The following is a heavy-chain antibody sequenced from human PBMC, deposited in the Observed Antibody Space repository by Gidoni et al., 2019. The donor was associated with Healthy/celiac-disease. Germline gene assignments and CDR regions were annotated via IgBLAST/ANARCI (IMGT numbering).Heavy chain of an antibody. CDR3: ARVTTGTTIIGFDP. J-gene: IGHJ5*01. V-gene: IGHV1-2*02. Sequence: QVQLVQSWAEAKKPGASVKVSCKATGYTFTGYYMHWVRRAPGKGLGWMGWINPNSGGTNYAQKFHGRVTMTRDTSISTAYMELSRLGSDDTAVYYCARVTTGTTIIGFDPWGQGTMVTVSS. CDR1: GYTFTGYY. D-gene: IGHD1-1*01. CDR2: INPNSGGT.